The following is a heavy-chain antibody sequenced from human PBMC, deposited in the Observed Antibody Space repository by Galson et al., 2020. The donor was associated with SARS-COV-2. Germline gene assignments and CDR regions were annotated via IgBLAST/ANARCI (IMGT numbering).Heavy chain of an antibody. D-gene: IGHD3-22*01. CDR2: ISYDGSNK. CDR3: ASSSTMIVVVIPHLYDY. CDR1: GFTFSSYG. V-gene: IGHV3-30*03. J-gene: IGHJ4*02. Sequence: GESLKISCAASGFTFSSYGMHWVRQAPGKGLEWVAVISYDGSNKYYADSVKGRFTISRDNSKNTLYLQMNSLRAEDTAVYYCASSSTMIVVVIPHLYDYWGQGTLVTVSS.